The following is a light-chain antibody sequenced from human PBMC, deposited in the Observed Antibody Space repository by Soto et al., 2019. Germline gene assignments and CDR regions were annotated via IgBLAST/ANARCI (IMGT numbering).Light chain of an antibody. CDR3: QQLNSYPLT. J-gene: IGKJ5*01. CDR1: QDISNY. CDR2: AAS. Sequence: DIQMTQSPSTLSASVGDRVTITCRASQDISNYLVWYQQTPGKAPKLLIYAASTLQSGVPSRFSGSGSGTDFTLTISSLQPEDFATYYCQQLNSYPLTFGQGTRLEI. V-gene: IGKV1-9*01.